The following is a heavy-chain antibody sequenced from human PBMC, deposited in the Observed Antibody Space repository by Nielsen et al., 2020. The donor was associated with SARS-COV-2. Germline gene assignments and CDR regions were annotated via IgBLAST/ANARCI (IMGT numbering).Heavy chain of an antibody. CDR2: ISSSGRTI. V-gene: IGHV3-48*04. CDR3: ARAPTWYGMDV. D-gene: IGHD3-16*01. CDR1: GFTFSSYG. Sequence: GESLKISCAASGFTFSSYGMNWVRQAPGKGLEWVSYISSSGRTIYYADSVKGRFTISRDNAKNSLYLQMNSLRAEDTAVYYCARAPTWYGMDVWGQGTTVTVSS. J-gene: IGHJ6*02.